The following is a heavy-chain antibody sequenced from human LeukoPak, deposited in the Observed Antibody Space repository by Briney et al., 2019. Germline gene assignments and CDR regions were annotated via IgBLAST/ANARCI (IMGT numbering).Heavy chain of an antibody. CDR1: GGTFSSFV. CDR2: MNPNSGNT. J-gene: IGHJ4*02. V-gene: IGHV1-8*03. Sequence: ASVKVSCKASGGTFSSFVINWVRQAPGQGLEWMGWMNPNSGNTGYARKFQGRVTITRNTSISTAYMELSSLRSEDTAVYYCARGIAADDYWGQGTLVTVSS. CDR3: ARGIAADDY. D-gene: IGHD6-13*01.